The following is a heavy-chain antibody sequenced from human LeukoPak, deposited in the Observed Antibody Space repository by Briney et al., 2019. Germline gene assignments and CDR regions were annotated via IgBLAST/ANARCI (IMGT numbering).Heavy chain of an antibody. CDR2: INPSGGAT. CDR1: GYTFSDFL. J-gene: IGHJ4*02. V-gene: IGHV1-46*01. CDR3: AREVRRDGYNEMAFDY. D-gene: IGHD5-24*01. Sequence: ASVKVSFKASGYTFSDFLIHWVRQAPGQGLEWMGLINPSGGATSSAQRFQDRVTMTGDTSTSTVYLDLSGLRSEDTAVYYCAREVRRDGYNEMAFDYWGQGTLVTVSS.